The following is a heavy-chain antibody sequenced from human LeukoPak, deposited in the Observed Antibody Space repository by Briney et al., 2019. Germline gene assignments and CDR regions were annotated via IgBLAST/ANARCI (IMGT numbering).Heavy chain of an antibody. CDR3: ARDPLDISRWANAFDI. CDR1: GFTFSSYG. V-gene: IGHV3-30*02. CDR2: IRYDGSNK. Sequence: GGPLRLSCAASGFTFSSYGMHWVRQAPGKGLEWVAFIRYDGSNKYYADSVKGRFTISRDNSKNTLYLQMNSLRAEDTAVYYCARDPLDISRWANAFDIWGQGTMVTVSS. D-gene: IGHD2-2*03. J-gene: IGHJ3*02.